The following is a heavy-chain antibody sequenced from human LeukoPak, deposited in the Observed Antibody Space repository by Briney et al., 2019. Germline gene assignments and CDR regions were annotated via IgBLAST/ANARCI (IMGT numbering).Heavy chain of an antibody. J-gene: IGHJ4*02. CDR3: AREGPRGNSQFDY. D-gene: IGHD2/OR15-2a*01. CDR1: GLTFSSYP. Sequence: PGRSLRLSCAASGLTFSSYPMHWVRQAPGKGLEWVAVISYDGSEKHYADPVKGRFTISRDNSKNTLYLQMNSLRAEDTAVYYCAREGPRGNSQFDYWGQGTLVTVSS. V-gene: IGHV3-30-3*01. CDR2: ISYDGSEK.